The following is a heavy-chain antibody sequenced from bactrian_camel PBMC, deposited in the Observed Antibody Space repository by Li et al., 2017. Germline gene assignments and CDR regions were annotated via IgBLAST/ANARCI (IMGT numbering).Heavy chain of an antibody. CDR2: IDDAGRT. CDR1: GYPYGSFC. Sequence: DVQLVESGGGSVQTGGSLRLSCAASPGYPYGSFCMGWFRQTPGKERERVASIDDAGRTLYADPVKDRFTISRDTMKNIFYLEMNNLTPDDTAMYYCAADPIHSGGRCPMSSDAYGSWGQGTQVTVS. CDR3: AADPIHSGGRCPMSSDAYGS. J-gene: IGHJ6*01. D-gene: IGHD7*01. V-gene: IGHV3S31*01.